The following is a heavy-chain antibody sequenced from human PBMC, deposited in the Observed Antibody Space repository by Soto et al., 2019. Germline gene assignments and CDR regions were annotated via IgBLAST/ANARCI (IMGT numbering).Heavy chain of an antibody. CDR2: IYYSGST. CDR3: AXGRISSSWYWFDP. D-gene: IGHD6-13*01. Sequence: PSETLSLTCTVSGGSISSYYWSWIRQPPGKGLEWIGYIYYSGSTNYXXXXXXXXXXXXXXXXXQFSLKLSSVTAADTAVYYCAXGRISSSWYWFDPWGQGTLVTVSS. CDR1: GGSISSYY. J-gene: IGHJ5*02. V-gene: IGHV4-59*01.